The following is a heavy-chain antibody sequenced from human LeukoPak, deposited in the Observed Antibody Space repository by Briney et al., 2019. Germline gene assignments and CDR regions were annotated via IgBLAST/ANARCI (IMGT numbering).Heavy chain of an antibody. D-gene: IGHD2-2*01. V-gene: IGHV4-34*01. J-gene: IGHJ4*02. CDR3: ARASPSVVVPAATDY. Sequence: PSETLSLTCAVYGGSFSGYYWSWIRQPRGKGLEWIGEINHSGSTNYNPSLKSRVTISVDTSKNQFSLKLSSVTTADTAVYYCARASPSVVVPAATDYWGQGTLVTVSS. CDR2: INHSGST. CDR1: GGSFSGYY.